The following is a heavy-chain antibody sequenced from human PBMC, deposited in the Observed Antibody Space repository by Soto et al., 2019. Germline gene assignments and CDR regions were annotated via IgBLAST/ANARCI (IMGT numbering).Heavy chain of an antibody. V-gene: IGHV4-4*07. J-gene: IGHJ4*02. D-gene: IGHD2-2*01. CDR3: ARVLGYCSSTSCYDYFDY. Sequence: LSLTCTVSGGSISSYYWSWIRQPAGKGLEWIGRIYTSGSTNYNPSLKSRVTMSVDTSKNQFSLKLSSVTAADTAVYYCARVLGYCSSTSCYDYFDYWGQGTLVTVSS. CDR1: GGSISSYY. CDR2: IYTSGST.